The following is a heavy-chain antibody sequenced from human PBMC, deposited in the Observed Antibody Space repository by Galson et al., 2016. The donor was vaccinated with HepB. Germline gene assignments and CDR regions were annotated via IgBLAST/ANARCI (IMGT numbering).Heavy chain of an antibody. CDR1: GYIFKNYA. Sequence: SVKVSCKASGYIFKNYAVHWVRQAPGQGLEWQGWIHAGNGNTKYSQKFQGTVAFTRDASASTAYMELSSLRSQDTAEYYGARSYTYGPFYGLDVWGQGTTVTV. CDR3: ARSYTYGPFYGLDV. D-gene: IGHD5-18*01. V-gene: IGHV1-3*01. CDR2: IHAGNGNT. J-gene: IGHJ6*02.